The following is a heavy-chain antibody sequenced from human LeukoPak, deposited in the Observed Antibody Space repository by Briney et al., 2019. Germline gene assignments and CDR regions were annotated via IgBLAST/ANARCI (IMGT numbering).Heavy chain of an antibody. CDR3: ARRSTLENFFDS. Sequence: SETLSLTCTVSGDSMSSHYWSWIRQPPGKGLEWIGNIFYTGGVNHNPSFNSRVTMSLGSSKGQLSLKLTSLTAADSAIYYCARRSTLENFFDSWGQGTPVTVSS. J-gene: IGHJ4*02. CDR2: IFYTGGV. V-gene: IGHV4-59*08. D-gene: IGHD6-6*01. CDR1: GDSMSSHY.